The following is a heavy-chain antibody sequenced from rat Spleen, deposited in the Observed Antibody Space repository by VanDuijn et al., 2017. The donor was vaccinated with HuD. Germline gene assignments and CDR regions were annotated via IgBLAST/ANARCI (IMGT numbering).Heavy chain of an antibody. J-gene: IGHJ2*01. D-gene: IGHD1-4*01. Sequence: EVQLVESGGGLVQPGRSMKLSCAASGFTFSNYCLTWVRQAPTKSLDWVASISTGGGNTYYRDSVKGRFTISRDNAKNTLYLQMDSLSSEDTATYYFEKVLATRVSRCEYWGQGVKGTVSS. V-gene: IGHV5-25*01. CDR1: GFTFSNYC. CDR3: EKVLATRVSRCEY. CDR2: ISTGGGNT.